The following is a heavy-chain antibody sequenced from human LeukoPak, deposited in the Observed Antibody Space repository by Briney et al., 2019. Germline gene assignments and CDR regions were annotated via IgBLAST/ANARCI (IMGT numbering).Heavy chain of an antibody. Sequence: QSGGSLRLSCTASGFTFGDYAMSWVRQAPGKGLEWVGFIRSKAYGGTTEYAASVKGRFTISRDDSKSIAYLRMNSLKTEDTAVYYCTRVPNPHYYGMDVWGQGTTVTVSS. V-gene: IGHV3-49*04. J-gene: IGHJ6*02. CDR2: IRSKAYGGTT. CDR1: GFTFGDYA. CDR3: TRVPNPHYYGMDV.